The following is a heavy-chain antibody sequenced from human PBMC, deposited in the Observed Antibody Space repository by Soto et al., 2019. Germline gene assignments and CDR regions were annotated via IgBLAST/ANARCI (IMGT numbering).Heavy chain of an antibody. CDR3: AKDARRSGIVGQWVA. CDR1: GFTFSGYA. CDR2: ISDSGVST. V-gene: IGHV3-23*01. D-gene: IGHD1-26*01. Sequence: EVQLSESGGGLIQPGGSLRLSCAASGFTFSGYAMAWVRQAPGKGLEWVSGISDSGVSTYYPESVKGRFTISRDNSKNTLFLQMESLRAAHTAVYYCAKDARRSGIVGQWVAWGQGTLVTVSS. J-gene: IGHJ5*02.